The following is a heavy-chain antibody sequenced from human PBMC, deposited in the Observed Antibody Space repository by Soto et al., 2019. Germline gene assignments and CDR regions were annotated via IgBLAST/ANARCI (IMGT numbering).Heavy chain of an antibody. CDR1: GFTFSSYA. CDR2: ILYDGSNK. J-gene: IGHJ4*02. V-gene: IGHV3-30-3*01. CDR3: ARVPSSSGRAHFDY. D-gene: IGHD2-15*01. Sequence: QVQLVESGGGVVQPGRSLRLSCAASGFTFSSYAMHWVRQAPGKGLEWVAVILYDGSNKYYADSVKGRFTISRDNSKTTLYLQMNRLRAEDTAVYYCARVPSSSGRAHFDYWGQGTLVTVSS.